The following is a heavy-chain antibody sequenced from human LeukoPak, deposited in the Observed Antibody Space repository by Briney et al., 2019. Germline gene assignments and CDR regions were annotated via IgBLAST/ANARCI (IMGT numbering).Heavy chain of an antibody. CDR3: AKDIITIFGVVSAIRAFDI. CDR1: GFTFDDYA. CDR2: ISWNSGSI. Sequence: PGRSLRLSCAASGFTFDDYAMHWVRQAPGKGLEWVSGISWNSGSIGYADSVKGRFTISRDNAKNSLYLQMNSLRAEDTALYYCAKDIITIFGVVSAIRAFDIWGQGTMVTVSS. V-gene: IGHV3-9*01. D-gene: IGHD3-3*01. J-gene: IGHJ3*02.